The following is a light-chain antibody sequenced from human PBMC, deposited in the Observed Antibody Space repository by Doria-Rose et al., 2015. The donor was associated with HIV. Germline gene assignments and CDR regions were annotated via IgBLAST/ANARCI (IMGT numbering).Light chain of an antibody. CDR1: QGISSA. Sequence: TQSPSSLSASVGDRVTITCRASQGISSALAWYQLKPGKTPKLLIYDASTLGSGVPSRFSGSGSGTDFTLTISSLQPEDFATYCCQQFNSYPHTFGPGTKVDAK. V-gene: IGKV1-13*02. CDR3: QQFNSYPHT. CDR2: DAS. J-gene: IGKJ3*01.